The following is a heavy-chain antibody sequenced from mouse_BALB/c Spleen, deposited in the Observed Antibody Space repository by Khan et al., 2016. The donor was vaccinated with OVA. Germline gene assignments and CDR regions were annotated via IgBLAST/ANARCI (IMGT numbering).Heavy chain of an antibody. J-gene: IGHJ4*01. CDR3: ARDRWLLRAMDY. CDR1: GFTFTDYY. CDR2: IRNKDNGYTI. D-gene: IGHD2-3*01. V-gene: IGHV7-3*02. Sequence: EVELVESGGGLVQTGGSLRLSCATSGFTFTDYYMSWVRQPPGKALEWLGFIRNKDNGYTIEYSASVKGRFTISRDNSQSILYLQMNTLGAEDSATYYCARDRWLLRAMDYWGQGTSVTVSS.